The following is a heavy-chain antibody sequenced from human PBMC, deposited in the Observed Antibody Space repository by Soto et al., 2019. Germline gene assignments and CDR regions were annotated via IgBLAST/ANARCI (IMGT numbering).Heavy chain of an antibody. V-gene: IGHV3-23*01. D-gene: IGHD6-19*01. CDR1: GFTFSSYA. J-gene: IGHJ4*02. Sequence: GGSLRLSCAASGFTFSSYAMSWVRQAPGKGLEWVSAISGSGGSTYYADSVKGRFTISRDNSKNTLYLQMNSLRAEDTAVYYCAKDMGSGWYWGYYFDYWGQGTLVTVSS. CDR3: AKDMGSGWYWGYYFDY. CDR2: ISGSGGST.